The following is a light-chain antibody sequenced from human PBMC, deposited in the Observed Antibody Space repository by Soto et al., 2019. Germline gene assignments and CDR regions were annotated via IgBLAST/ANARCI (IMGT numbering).Light chain of an antibody. V-gene: IGKV1-39*01. CDR3: QQTYSIPTA. CDR2: GAS. Sequence: DIQMTQSPSSLSASVGDRVTITCRASQRISTYLNWYQKKPGKAPKVLIYGASTLQSGVPSRFSGSGSGTDFTFTISILQPEDFATYFCQQTYSIPTAFGQGTKVEIK. J-gene: IGKJ1*01. CDR1: QRISTY.